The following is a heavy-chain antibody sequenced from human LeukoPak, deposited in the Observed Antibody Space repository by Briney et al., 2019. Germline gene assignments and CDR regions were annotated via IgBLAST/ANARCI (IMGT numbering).Heavy chain of an antibody. CDR2: ISSGSSYI. CDR3: ARDPHGAFDI. J-gene: IGHJ3*02. CDR1: GFTFSSYS. Sequence: GGSLRLSCAASGFTFSSYSMNWVRQAPGKGLEWVSSISSGSSYIYYADSVKGRFTISRDNAKNSLYLQMNSLRAEDTAVYYCARDPHGAFDIWGQGTMVTVSS. V-gene: IGHV3-21*01.